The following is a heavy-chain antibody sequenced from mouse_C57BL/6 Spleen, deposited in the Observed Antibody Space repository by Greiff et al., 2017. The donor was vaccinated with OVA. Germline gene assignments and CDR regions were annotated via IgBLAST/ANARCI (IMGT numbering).Heavy chain of an antibody. Sequence: QVHVKQSGPELVKPGASVKISCKASGYAFSSSWMNWVKQRPGKGLEWIGRIYPGDGDTNYNGKFKGKATLTADKSSSTAYMQLSSLTSEDSAVYFCARITTVVATNYFDYWGQGTTLTVSS. D-gene: IGHD1-1*01. CDR2: IYPGDGDT. CDR3: ARITTVVATNYFDY. CDR1: GYAFSSSW. V-gene: IGHV1-82*01. J-gene: IGHJ2*01.